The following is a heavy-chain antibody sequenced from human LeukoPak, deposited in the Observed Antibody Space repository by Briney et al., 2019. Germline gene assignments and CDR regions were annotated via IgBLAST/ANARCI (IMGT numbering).Heavy chain of an antibody. CDR3: AKDIAQGYTFGSIEQDY. V-gene: IGHV3-23*01. Sequence: GGSLRLSCAASGFTFSIYAMSWVRQTPGKGLEWVSGISWNSGSIGYADSVKGRFTISRDNSKDTLSLQMNSLRAEDTAVYYCAKDIAQGYTFGSIEQDYWGQGTLVTVSS. J-gene: IGHJ4*02. CDR1: GFTFSIYA. CDR2: ISWNSGSI. D-gene: IGHD5-18*01.